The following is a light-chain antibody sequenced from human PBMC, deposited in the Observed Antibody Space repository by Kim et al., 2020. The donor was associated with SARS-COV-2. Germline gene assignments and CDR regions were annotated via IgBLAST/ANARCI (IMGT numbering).Light chain of an antibody. J-gene: IGKJ4*01. Sequence: EIVLTQSPGTLSLSPGERATLSCRASQSVKKNYLAWYQQKPGQAPRLLIYGASSRATGIPDRLSGSGSGTDFTLTISRLEPEDFAVYYCKQYGSSLTFGGWTKVEIK. CDR1: QSVKKNY. V-gene: IGKV3-20*01. CDR3: KQYGSSLT. CDR2: GAS.